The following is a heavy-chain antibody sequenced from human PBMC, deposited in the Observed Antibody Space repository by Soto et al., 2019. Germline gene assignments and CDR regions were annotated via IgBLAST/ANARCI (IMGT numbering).Heavy chain of an antibody. CDR2: IYHSGST. J-gene: IGHJ6*02. CDR1: GYSIISGYY. V-gene: IGHV4-38-2*01. D-gene: IGHD3-9*01. Sequence: SETLSLTCAVSGYSIISGYYWGWIRQPPGKGLEWIGSIYHSGSTYYNPSLKSRVTISVDTSKNQFSLKMSSVTAADTAVYYCARAVSLTGYYYQYYDGMDVWGQGTTVP. CDR3: ARAVSLTGYYYQYYDGMDV.